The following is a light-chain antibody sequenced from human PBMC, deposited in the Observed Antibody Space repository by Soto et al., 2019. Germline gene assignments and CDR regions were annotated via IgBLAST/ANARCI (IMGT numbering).Light chain of an antibody. V-gene: IGKV3-20*01. J-gene: IGKJ3*01. CDR2: GAS. CDR1: QSVSSSY. Sequence: EIVVTQSPGTLSLSPGERATLSCRASQSVSSSYLAWYQQKPGQAPRLLIYGASSRATGIPDRFSGSGSGRDFTLPISRLEPEDFAVYYCQQYGSSTLTFGPGTKVDIK. CDR3: QQYGSSTLT.